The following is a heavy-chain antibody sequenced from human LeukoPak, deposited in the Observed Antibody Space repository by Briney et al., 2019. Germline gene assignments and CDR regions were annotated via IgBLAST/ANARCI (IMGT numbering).Heavy chain of an antibody. J-gene: IGHJ4*02. V-gene: IGHV4-4*07. CDR2: IYTSGST. D-gene: IGHD3-3*01. CDR3: ARDSGEKTYYDFWSGYYTEY. Sequence: SETLSLTCTVSGGSISSYYWSWIRQPAGKGLEWIGRIYTSGSTNDNPSLKSRVTMSVDTSKNQFSLKLSSVTAADTAVYYCARDSGEKTYYDFWSGYYTEYWGQGTLVTVSS. CDR1: GGSISSYY.